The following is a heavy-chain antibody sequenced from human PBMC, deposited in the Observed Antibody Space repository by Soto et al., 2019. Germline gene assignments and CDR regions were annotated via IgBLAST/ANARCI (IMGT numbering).Heavy chain of an antibody. D-gene: IGHD2-2*01. V-gene: IGHV4-30-4*01. CDR2: IYYSGST. Sequence: SETLSLTCTVSGGSISSGDYYWSWIRQPPGKGLEWIGYIYYSGSTYYNPSLKSRVTISVDTSKNQFSLKLSSVTAADTAVYYCARERRKVVPAAMWFYYYGMDVWGQGTTVTVSS. CDR1: GGSISSGDYY. J-gene: IGHJ6*02. CDR3: ARERRKVVPAAMWFYYYGMDV.